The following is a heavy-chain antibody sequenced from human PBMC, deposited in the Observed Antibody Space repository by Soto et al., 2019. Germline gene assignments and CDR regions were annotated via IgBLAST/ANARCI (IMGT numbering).Heavy chain of an antibody. J-gene: IGHJ6*02. V-gene: IGHV3-74*01. CDR3: ATAVDYDCGCGTTHYGMDV. CDR1: GLTFRQYW. CDR2: ISDDGTIT. Sequence: GECLKISCAASGLTFRQYWMHWVRQAPGQGLVWVSRISDDGTITDYADSVKGRFTVSRDNARNTHSLQMNSLRSEDTAVYFCATAVDYDCGCGTTHYGMDVWGQGTTVTVSS. D-gene: IGHD3-3*01.